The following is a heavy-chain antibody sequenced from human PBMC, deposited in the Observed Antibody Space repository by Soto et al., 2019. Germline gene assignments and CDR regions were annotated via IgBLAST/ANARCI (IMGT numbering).Heavy chain of an antibody. V-gene: IGHV3-30*18. CDR3: AKGGRQWLVTSDFNY. Sequence: PGGSLRLSCAASGSTFSDYAMHWVRQAPGKGLEWVAVVSHDGRNTHYADSVKGRFTISRDSSKNTVSLEITSLKAEDTAVYYCAKGGRQWLVTSDFNYWGQGA. D-gene: IGHD6-19*01. J-gene: IGHJ4*02. CDR2: VSHDGRNT. CDR1: GSTFSDYA.